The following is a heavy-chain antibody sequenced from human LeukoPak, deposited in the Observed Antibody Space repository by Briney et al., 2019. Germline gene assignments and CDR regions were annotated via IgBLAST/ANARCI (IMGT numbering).Heavy chain of an antibody. J-gene: IGHJ4*02. V-gene: IGHV1-2*02. CDR1: GYTFTGYY. CDR2: INPNSGGT. CDR3: ARFPYPGTVTRDY. Sequence: VASVKVSCKASGYTFTGYYMHWVRQAPGQGLEWMGWINPNSGGTNYAQKFQGRVTMTRDTSISTAYMELSRLRSDDTAVYYCARFPYPGTVTRDYWGQGTLVTVSS. D-gene: IGHD4-17*01.